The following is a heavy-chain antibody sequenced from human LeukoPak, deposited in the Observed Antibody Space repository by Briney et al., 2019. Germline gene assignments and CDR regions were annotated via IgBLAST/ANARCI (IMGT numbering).Heavy chain of an antibody. CDR2: IYYSGST. CDR3: ARQTWSREGYCSGGSCYSGYYFDY. J-gene: IGHJ4*02. Sequence: SETLSLTCTVSGGSISSYYWSWIRQPPGKGLEWIGYIYYSGSTNYNPSLKSRVTISVDTSKNQFSLKLSSVTAVDTAVYYCARQTWSREGYCSGGSCYSGYYFDYWGQGTLVTVSS. CDR1: GGSISSYY. D-gene: IGHD2-15*01. V-gene: IGHV4-59*08.